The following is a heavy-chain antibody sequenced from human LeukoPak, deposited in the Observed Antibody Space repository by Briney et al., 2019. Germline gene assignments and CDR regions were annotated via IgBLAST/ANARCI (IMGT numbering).Heavy chain of an antibody. Sequence: GASVKVSCKASGYTFTGYYMHWVRQAPGQGLEWMGWINPNSGGTNYAQKFQGRVTMTRDTSISTAYMELSRLRSDDTAVYYCARDGSSSWYGGYYYYYMDVWGKGTTVTVSS. D-gene: IGHD6-13*01. J-gene: IGHJ6*03. CDR3: ARDGSSSWYGGYYYYYMDV. CDR2: INPNSGGT. CDR1: GYTFTGYY. V-gene: IGHV1-2*02.